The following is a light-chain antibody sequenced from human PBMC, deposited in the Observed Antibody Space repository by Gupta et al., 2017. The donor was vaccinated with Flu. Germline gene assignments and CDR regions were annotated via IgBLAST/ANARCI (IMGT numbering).Light chain of an antibody. J-gene: IGLJ1*01. V-gene: IGLV2-11*01. CDR2: DVY. CDR1: SSDVGGYHY. Sequence: QSALTQPRSVSGSPGQSVTISCTGTSSDVGGYHYVSWYQQHPGEAPKLMICDVYKRPSGVPDRFSGSKSGNTASLTISGLQAEDEADYYCCSYAGTSPDVFGTGTKVTVL. CDR3: CSYAGTSPDV.